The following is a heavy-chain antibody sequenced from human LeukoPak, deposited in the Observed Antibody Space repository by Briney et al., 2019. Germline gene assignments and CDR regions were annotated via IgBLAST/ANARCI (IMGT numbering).Heavy chain of an antibody. CDR3: AKGRSHPGDYYGMDV. J-gene: IGHJ6*02. Sequence: GGSLRLSCAASGFTFYYYAMTWVRQAPGKGLEWVSVISGSGGRTYYAASVTGRFTISRDNSKNTLHLQMNSLRADDTAVYYCAKGRSHPGDYYGMDVWGQGTTVTVSS. V-gene: IGHV3-23*01. CDR2: ISGSGGRT. CDR1: GFTFYYYA.